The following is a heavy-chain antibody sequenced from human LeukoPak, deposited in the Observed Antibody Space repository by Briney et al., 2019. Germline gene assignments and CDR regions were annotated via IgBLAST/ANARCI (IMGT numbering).Heavy chain of an antibody. CDR3: VRGGLEPFDY. V-gene: IGHV3-74*01. Sequence: PGGSLRLSCAASGFIFSKYWMHWVRQAPGKGLVWVSRINPEETTVNYADSVRGRFTISRDNARNTLYLQMDSLRVEDVAVYYCVRGGLEPFDYWGQGTLVSLSS. CDR1: GFIFSKYW. CDR2: INPEETTV. D-gene: IGHD1-1*01. J-gene: IGHJ4*02.